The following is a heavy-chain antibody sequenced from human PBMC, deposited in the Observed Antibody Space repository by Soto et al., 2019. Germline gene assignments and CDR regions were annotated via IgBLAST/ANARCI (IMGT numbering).Heavy chain of an antibody. Sequence: ASVKVSCKASGYTFTSYGISWVRQAPGQGLEWMGWISAYNGNTNYAQKFQGRVTMNTNTSTSTAYMELSSLRSEDTAVYYCARESGGATATLDYYYFYMDVWGKGTTVTVSS. D-gene: IGHD5-12*01. CDR1: GYTFTSYG. V-gene: IGHV1-18*01. CDR3: ARESGGATATLDYYYFYMDV. CDR2: ISAYNGNT. J-gene: IGHJ6*03.